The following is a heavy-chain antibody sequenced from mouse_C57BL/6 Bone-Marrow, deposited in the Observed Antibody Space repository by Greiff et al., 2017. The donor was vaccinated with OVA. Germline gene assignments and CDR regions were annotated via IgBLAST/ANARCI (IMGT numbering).Heavy chain of an antibody. J-gene: IGHJ3*01. V-gene: IGHV5-6*01. CDR3: ARQMGHGSFLFAY. D-gene: IGHD1-1*02. Sequence: EVHLVESGGDLVKPGGSLKLSCAASGFTFSSYGMSWVRQTPDKRLEWVATISSGGSYTYYPDSVKGRFTISRDNAKNTLYLQMSSLKSEVTAMYYCARQMGHGSFLFAYWGQGTLVTVSA. CDR1: GFTFSSYG. CDR2: ISSGGSYT.